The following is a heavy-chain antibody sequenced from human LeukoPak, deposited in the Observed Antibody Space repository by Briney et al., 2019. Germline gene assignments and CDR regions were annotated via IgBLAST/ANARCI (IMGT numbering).Heavy chain of an antibody. CDR3: ARSLRVRSAYFDY. D-gene: IGHD3-10*01. V-gene: IGHV1-69*01. CDR1: GGTFSSYA. Sequence: SVKVSCKASGGTFSSYAISWVRQAPGQGLEWMGGIIPIFGTANYAQKFQGRVTITADESTSTAYMELSSLRSEDPAVYYCARSLRVRSAYFDYWGQGTLVTVSS. CDR2: IIPIFGTA. J-gene: IGHJ4*02.